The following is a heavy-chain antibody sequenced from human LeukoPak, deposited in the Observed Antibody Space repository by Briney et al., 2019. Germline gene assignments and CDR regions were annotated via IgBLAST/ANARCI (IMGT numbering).Heavy chain of an antibody. D-gene: IGHD5-18*01. CDR1: GFTFSSYA. V-gene: IGHV3-23*01. J-gene: IGHJ4*02. CDR2: ISGSGGTT. Sequence: PGGSLRLSCAASGFTFSSYALNWVRQAPGKGLEWLSAISGSGGTTYYADSVKGRFTISRDNSKNTLYLQMNSLRAEDTAVYYCTRDGSGYSYDGAFDYWGQGTLVTVSS. CDR3: TRDGSGYSYDGAFDY.